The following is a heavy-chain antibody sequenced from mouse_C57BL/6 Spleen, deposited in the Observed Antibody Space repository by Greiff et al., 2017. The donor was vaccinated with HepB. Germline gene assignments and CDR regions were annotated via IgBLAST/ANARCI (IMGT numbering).Heavy chain of an antibody. J-gene: IGHJ1*03. CDR2: IYPGDGDT. Sequence: VQLQQSGPELVKPGASVKISCKASGYAFSSSWMNWVKQRPGKGLEWIGRIYPGDGDTNYNGKFKGKATLTADKSSSTAYMQLSSLTSEDSAVYFCARNPSITTARYFDVWGTGTTVTVSS. CDR1: GYAFSSSW. CDR3: ARNPSITTARYFDV. D-gene: IGHD1-1*01. V-gene: IGHV1-82*01.